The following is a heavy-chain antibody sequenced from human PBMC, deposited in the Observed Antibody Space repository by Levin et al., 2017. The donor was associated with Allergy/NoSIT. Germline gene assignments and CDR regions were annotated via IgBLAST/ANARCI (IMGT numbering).Heavy chain of an antibody. Sequence: GGSLRLSCAASGFTFTFAWMNWVRLAPGQGLEWVGRIKSKAGGETKDYAAPVRGRFTISRDDSKNTVYLQMNTLKTDDTAVYYCVWENRRMISGDYFYFFDYWGQGTLVTVSS. CDR3: VWENRRMISGDYFYFFDY. CDR1: GFTFTFAW. CDR2: IKSKAGGETK. V-gene: IGHV3-15*01. J-gene: IGHJ4*02. D-gene: IGHD3-22*01.